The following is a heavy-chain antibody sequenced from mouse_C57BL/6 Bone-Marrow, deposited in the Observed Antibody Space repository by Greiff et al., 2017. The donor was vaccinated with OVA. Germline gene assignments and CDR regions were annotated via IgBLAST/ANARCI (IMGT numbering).Heavy chain of an antibody. CDR3: ARSSTGTGDY. CDR1: GFTFTDYY. J-gene: IGHJ2*01. CDR2: IRNKANGYTT. Sequence: EVNVVESGGGLVQPGGSLSLSCAASGFTFTDYYMSWVRQPPGKALEWLGFIRNKANGYTTEYSASVKGRFTISRDNSQSILYLQMNALRAEDSATYYCARSSTGTGDYWGQGTTLTVSS. V-gene: IGHV7-3*01. D-gene: IGHD4-1*02.